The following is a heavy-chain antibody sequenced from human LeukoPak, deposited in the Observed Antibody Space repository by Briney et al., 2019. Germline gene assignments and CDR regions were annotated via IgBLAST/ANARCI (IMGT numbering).Heavy chain of an antibody. V-gene: IGHV3-23*01. CDR1: AFTFSSYA. CDR3: AKDSAVVPAAPYGMDV. CDR2: ISGSGGGT. D-gene: IGHD2-2*01. Sequence: GGSLRLFCAASAFTFSSYAMNWVRQAPGKGLEWVSTISGSGGGTYYADSVKGRFTISRDNPKNTLYLQMNSLRAEDTAVYYCAKDSAVVPAAPYGMDVWGQGTTVTVSS. J-gene: IGHJ6*02.